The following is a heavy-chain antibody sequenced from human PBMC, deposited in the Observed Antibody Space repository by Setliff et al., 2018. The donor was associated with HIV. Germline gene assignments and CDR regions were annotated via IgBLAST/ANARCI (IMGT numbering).Heavy chain of an antibody. CDR2: IHYTGIS. V-gene: IGHV4-59*11. J-gene: IGHJ4*02. Sequence: SETLSLTCVISGGSMGSHYWSWIRQSPGKGLEWIGNIHYTGISDINPSLKRRATISLDRPKIQFSLKLSSVTAADTAIYYCARDPGITAAGTEYFDSWGQGILGVTSEMYWAQGTLVTVSS. D-gene: IGHD6-13*01. CDR3: ARDPGITAAGTEYFDSWGQGILGVTSEMY. CDR1: GGSMGSHY.